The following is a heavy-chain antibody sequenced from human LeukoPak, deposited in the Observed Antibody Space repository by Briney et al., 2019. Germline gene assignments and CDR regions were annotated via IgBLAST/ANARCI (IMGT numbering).Heavy chain of an antibody. V-gene: IGHV1-8*01. D-gene: IGHD3-3*01. CDR2: MNPNSGNT. CDR1: GYTFTSYD. Sequence: GASVKVSCKASGYTFTSYDINWVQQATGQGLEWMGWMNPNSGNTGYAQKFQGRGTMTRNTSISTAYMELSSLRSEDTAVYYCARTYYDFWSGPHLGEDWFDPWGQGTLVTVSS. J-gene: IGHJ5*02. CDR3: ARTYYDFWSGPHLGEDWFDP.